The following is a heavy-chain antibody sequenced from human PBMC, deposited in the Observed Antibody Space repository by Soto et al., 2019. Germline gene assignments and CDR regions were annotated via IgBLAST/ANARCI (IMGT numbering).Heavy chain of an antibody. J-gene: IGHJ6*02. Sequence: SETLSLTCTVSGGSISSYYWSWIRQPPGKGLEWIGYIYYSGSTNYNPSLKSRVTISVDTSKNQFSLKLSSVTAADTAVYYCARAGKAGTEDYYYYGMDVWGQGTTVT. V-gene: IGHV4-59*01. CDR2: IYYSGST. CDR3: ARAGKAGTEDYYYYGMDV. D-gene: IGHD6-13*01. CDR1: GGSISSYY.